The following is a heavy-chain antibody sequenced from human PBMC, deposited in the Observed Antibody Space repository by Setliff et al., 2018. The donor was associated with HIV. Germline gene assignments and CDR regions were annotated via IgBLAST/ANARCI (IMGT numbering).Heavy chain of an antibody. V-gene: IGHV4-38-2*01. D-gene: IGHD4-17*01. CDR3: ARHANTVTTAFVDYFDY. CDR1: GYSISSGYY. J-gene: IGHJ4*02. CDR2: IYQTGVT. Sequence: PSETLSLTCAVSGYSISSGYYWGWIRQPPGKGLEWIGSIYQTGVTYYNPSLKSRVTISVDTSKNQFSLNPSSVTAADTAIYYCARHANTVTTAFVDYFDYWGQGTLVTVSS.